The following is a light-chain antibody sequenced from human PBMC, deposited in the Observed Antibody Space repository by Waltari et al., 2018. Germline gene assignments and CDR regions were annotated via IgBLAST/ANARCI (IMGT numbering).Light chain of an antibody. CDR3: LLYHKDAQLWV. CDR2: STN. Sequence: QTVVTQEPSLTVSPGGTVPLTCASSPGAVPSGYFPTWFQQKPGQAHRPLIYSTNNKHSWTPARFAGSLLGDKAALTLSGVQPEDEAEYYCLLYHKDAQLWVFGGGTKVTVL. J-gene: IGLJ3*02. V-gene: IGLV7-43*01. CDR1: PGAVPSGYF.